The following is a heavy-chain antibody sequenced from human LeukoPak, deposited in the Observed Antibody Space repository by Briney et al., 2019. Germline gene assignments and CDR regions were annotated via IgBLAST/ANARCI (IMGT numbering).Heavy chain of an antibody. J-gene: IGHJ6*02. V-gene: IGHV3-11*01. D-gene: IGHD7-27*01. CDR3: ARAGPLTGDLYYYYYGMDV. CDR1: GFTFSDYY. CDR2: ISSSGSTI. Sequence: KTGGSLRLSCAASGFTFSDYYMSWIRQAPGKGLEWVSYISSSGSTIYYADSVKGRFTISRDNAKNSLYLQMNSLRAEDTAVYYCARAGPLTGDLYYYYYGMDVWGQGTTVTASS.